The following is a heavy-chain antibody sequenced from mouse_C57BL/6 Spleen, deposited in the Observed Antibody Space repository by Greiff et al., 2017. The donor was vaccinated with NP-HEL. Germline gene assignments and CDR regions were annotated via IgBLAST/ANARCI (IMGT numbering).Heavy chain of an antibody. CDR3: ERFYDYDDY. D-gene: IGHD2-4*01. Sequence: QVQLQQPGAELVRPGSSVKLSCKASGYTFTSYWMHWVKQRPIQGLEWIGNIDPSDSETHYNQKFKDKATLTVDKSSSTAYMQLSRLTSEDSAVYYCERFYDYDDYWGQGTTLTVSS. V-gene: IGHV1-52*01. J-gene: IGHJ2*01. CDR1: GYTFTSYW. CDR2: IDPSDSET.